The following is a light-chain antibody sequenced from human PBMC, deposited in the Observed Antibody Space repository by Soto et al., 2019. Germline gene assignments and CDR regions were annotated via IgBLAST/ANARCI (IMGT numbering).Light chain of an antibody. CDR1: QSVLFRPNKKNY. CDR2: WAS. CDR3: QQYYTTPPT. V-gene: IGKV4-1*01. Sequence: DIVMTQSPDSLAVSLGERATINCKSSQSVLFRPNKKNYLAWYQQKPGQPPKMFIYWASTRESGVPDRFSGGGSGQDFNLTISSLQAEDVAVYYCQQYYTTPPTFGQGTKLEIK. J-gene: IGKJ2*01.